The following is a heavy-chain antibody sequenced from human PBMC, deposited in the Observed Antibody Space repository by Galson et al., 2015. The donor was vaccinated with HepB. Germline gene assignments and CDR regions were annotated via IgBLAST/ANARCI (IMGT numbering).Heavy chain of an antibody. CDR1: GGTFSSYA. J-gene: IGHJ4*02. CDR3: ARGTIFGVVISPYFDY. V-gene: IGHV1-69*13. CDR2: IIPIFGTA. Sequence: SVKVSCKASGGTFSSYAISWVRQAPGQGLEWMGGIIPIFGTANYAQKFQGRVTITADESTSTAYMELSSLRSEDTAVYYCARGTIFGVVISPYFDYWGQGTLVTVSS. D-gene: IGHD3-3*01.